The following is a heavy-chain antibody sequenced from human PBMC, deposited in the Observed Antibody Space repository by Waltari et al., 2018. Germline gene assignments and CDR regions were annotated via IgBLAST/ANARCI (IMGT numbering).Heavy chain of an antibody. Sequence: QLQMQESGPRLVKPSETLSLTCTVSGGPISSVNYYWGYIRQPPGKGLEWIGIINYRGTTYHNPSLKSRVIISADTAKNQFALQLGPVTAADTAVYYCARFSQVTASSLLDFWGQGTLVTVSS. CDR1: GGPISSVNYY. J-gene: IGHJ4*02. CDR3: ARFSQVTASSLLDF. V-gene: IGHV4-39*01. CDR2: INYRGTT. D-gene: IGHD2-21*02.